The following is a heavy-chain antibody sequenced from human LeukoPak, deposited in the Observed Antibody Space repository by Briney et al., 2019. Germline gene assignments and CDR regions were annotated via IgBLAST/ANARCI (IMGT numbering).Heavy chain of an antibody. D-gene: IGHD3-3*01. CDR2: IYYSGST. J-gene: IGHJ4*02. Sequence: PSETLSLTWIASGGSISSYYWNWIRQPPGKGLEWIGYIYYSGSTNYNPSLKSRVTISVDTSKNQFSLKLSSVTAADTAVYYCARGVFDRYLRVLVGLDYWGQGTLVTVSS. V-gene: IGHV4-59*01. CDR3: ARGVFDRYLRVLVGLDY. CDR1: GGSISSYY.